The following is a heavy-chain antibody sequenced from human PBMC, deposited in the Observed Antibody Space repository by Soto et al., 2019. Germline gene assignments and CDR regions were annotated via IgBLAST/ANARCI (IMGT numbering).Heavy chain of an antibody. V-gene: IGHV3-23*01. J-gene: IGHJ3*02. Sequence: PGGSLRLSCAASGFTFSSYAMSWVRQAPGKGLEWVSAISGSGGSTYYADSVKGRFTISRDNSKNTLYLQMNSLRAEDTAVYYIGLSRAIMDSIAAAGTRRVHDAFDIWGQGTMVTVSS. CDR3: GLSRAIMDSIAAAGTRRVHDAFDI. CDR1: GFTFSSYA. CDR2: ISGSGGST. D-gene: IGHD6-13*01.